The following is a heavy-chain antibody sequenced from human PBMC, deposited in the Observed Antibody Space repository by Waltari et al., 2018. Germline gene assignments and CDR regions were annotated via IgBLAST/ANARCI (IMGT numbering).Heavy chain of an antibody. CDR3: ARGFKVQGVIITYYFDY. D-gene: IGHD3-10*01. CDR2: NNPWGGST. CDR1: GYTFTSYY. J-gene: IGHJ4*02. Sequence: QVQLVQSGAEVKKPGASVKVSCKASGYTFTSYYMHWVRQAPGQGLEWMGINNPWGGSTSYPQKFQGRVTMTRDTSTSTVYMELSSLRSEDTAVYYCARGFKVQGVIITYYFDYWGQGTLVTVSS. V-gene: IGHV1-46*01.